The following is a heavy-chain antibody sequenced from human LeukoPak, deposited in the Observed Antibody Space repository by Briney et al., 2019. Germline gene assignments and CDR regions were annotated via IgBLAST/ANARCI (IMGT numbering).Heavy chain of an antibody. CDR3: ATSIAADHYYFDY. Sequence: ASVKVSCKASGYTFTYRYLHWVRQAPGQALEWMGWITPFNGNTNYAQKFQDRVTITRDRSMSTAYMELSSLRSEDTAMYYCATSIAADHYYFDYWGQGTLVTVSS. V-gene: IGHV1-45*02. CDR2: ITPFNGNT. J-gene: IGHJ4*02. CDR1: GYTFTYRY. D-gene: IGHD6-13*01.